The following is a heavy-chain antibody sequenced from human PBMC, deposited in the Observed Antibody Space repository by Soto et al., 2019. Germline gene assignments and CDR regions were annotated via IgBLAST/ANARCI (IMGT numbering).Heavy chain of an antibody. J-gene: IGHJ6*02. CDR3: ARVRYQRPAGATEDYYYYGMDV. CDR2: ISTYNGNT. V-gene: IGHV1-18*04. D-gene: IGHD2-2*01. Sequence: ASVKVSCKASVYTFTSYGISWVRQAPGQGVEWMGWISTYNGNTHYAQKVQGRGTMTTDTSTSTAYMELRSLRSDDTAGDYCARVRYQRPAGATEDYYYYGMDVWGQGTTVTVSS. CDR1: VYTFTSYG.